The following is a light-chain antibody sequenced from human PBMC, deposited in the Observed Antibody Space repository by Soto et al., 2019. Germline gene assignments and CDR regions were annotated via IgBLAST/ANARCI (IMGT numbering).Light chain of an antibody. J-gene: IGLJ1*01. V-gene: IGLV2-14*03. CDR1: SSDVGGYNY. Sequence: QSVLTQPASVSGSPGQSITISCTGTSSDVGGYNYVSWFQQHPGKAPKLMIYDVTNRPSGVSNRFSGSKSGNTASLTISGLQAEEEADFYCSSYTSSGSHVFGTGTKLTVL. CDR3: SSYTSSGSHV. CDR2: DVT.